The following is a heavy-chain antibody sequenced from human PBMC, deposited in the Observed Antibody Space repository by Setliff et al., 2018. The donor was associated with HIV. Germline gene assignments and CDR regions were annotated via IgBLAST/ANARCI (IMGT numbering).Heavy chain of an antibody. CDR3: EVAGQ. CDR1: GGSISSSSYY. Sequence: SETLSLTCTVSGGSISSSSYYWGWIRQPPGKGLEWIGYIYTSGSTNYNPSLQSRVSMSIDTSKNQFSLKLRSVTAADTAVYYCEVAGQWGQGTLVTVSS. D-gene: IGHD6-19*01. J-gene: IGHJ4*02. V-gene: IGHV4-61*05. CDR2: IYTSGST.